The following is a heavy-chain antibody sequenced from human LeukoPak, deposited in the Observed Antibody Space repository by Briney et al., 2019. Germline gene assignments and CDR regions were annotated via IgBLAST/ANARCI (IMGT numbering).Heavy chain of an antibody. D-gene: IGHD5-12*01. Sequence: PGGSLRLSCAASGFTFSSYGMHWVRQAPGKGLEWVAFIRYDGSNKYYADSVKGRFTISRDNSKNTLYLQMNSLRAEDTAVYYCAPYSGYESGDFDYWGQGTLVTVSS. V-gene: IGHV3-30*02. CDR3: APYSGYESGDFDY. CDR1: GFTFSSYG. CDR2: IRYDGSNK. J-gene: IGHJ4*02.